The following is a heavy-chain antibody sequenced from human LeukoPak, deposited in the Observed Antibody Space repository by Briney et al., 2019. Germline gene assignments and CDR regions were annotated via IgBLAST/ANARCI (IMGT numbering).Heavy chain of an antibody. J-gene: IGHJ4*02. D-gene: IGHD3-16*01. CDR2: IYYSGNT. V-gene: IGHV4-59*01. CDR1: GGSLHGYY. Sequence: SETLSLTCTVSGGSLHGYYWTWLRQPPGKGLEWIAYIYYSGNTEHNPSLKSRATISVDTSKNQFSLKLSSVTAADTAVYYCARDEGVWGQGTLVTVSS. CDR3: ARDEGV.